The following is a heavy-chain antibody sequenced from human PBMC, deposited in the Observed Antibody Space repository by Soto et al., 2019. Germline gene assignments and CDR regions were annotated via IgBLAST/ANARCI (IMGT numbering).Heavy chain of an antibody. V-gene: IGHV3-74*03. CDR1: GFTLSSYW. Sequence: EVPLVESGGGLVQPGGSLRLSCVASGFTLSSYWMYWVRQVPGKGLLWVSRISTDGSKTEYADSVKGRFTISRDNAKSARYLQMDSLRVEDMGVYYCARGPGHGGSYFEHWGQGTLVTVSS. CDR2: ISTDGSKT. D-gene: IGHD5-12*01. CDR3: ARGPGHGGSYFEH. J-gene: IGHJ1*01.